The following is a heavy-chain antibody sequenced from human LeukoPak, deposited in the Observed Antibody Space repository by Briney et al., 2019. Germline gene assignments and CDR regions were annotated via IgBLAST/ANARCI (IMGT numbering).Heavy chain of an antibody. CDR1: GFTFDDYA. Sequence: GGSLRLSCAASGFTFDDYAMHWVRQAPGKGLEWVSSISSSSSYIYYADSVKGRFTISRDNAKNSLYLQMNSLRAEDTAVYYCARLEFMDAFDIWGQGTMVTVSS. D-gene: IGHD3-3*01. CDR3: ARLEFMDAFDI. J-gene: IGHJ3*02. V-gene: IGHV3-21*01. CDR2: ISSSSSYI.